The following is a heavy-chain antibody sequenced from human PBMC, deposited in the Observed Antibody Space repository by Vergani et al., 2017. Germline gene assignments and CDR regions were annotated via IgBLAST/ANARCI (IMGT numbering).Heavy chain of an antibody. D-gene: IGHD4-11*01. CDR3: AKDGLQTTFYYYYMDV. CDR1: GFTSSYYG. Sequence: QVHLVESGGGVVQPGRSLRLSCVVSGFTSSYYGMHWVRQAPGKGLEWVAVISYDGTQKYYADSVKGRFTISRDNSKSTLYLQMNSLRTEDTAVYYCAKDGLQTTFYYYYMDVWSKGNTVTVSS. J-gene: IGHJ6*03. V-gene: IGHV3-30*18. CDR2: ISYDGTQK.